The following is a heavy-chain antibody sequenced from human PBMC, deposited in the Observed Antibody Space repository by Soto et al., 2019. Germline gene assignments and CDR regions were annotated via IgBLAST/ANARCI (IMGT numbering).Heavy chain of an antibody. CDR1: RFTFSTFA. J-gene: IGHJ6*02. CDR2: ISGSGGFT. CDR3: AKRGITIFGVVTNYYSGVDV. D-gene: IGHD3-3*01. Sequence: EAQLLESGGGLVQPGGSLRLSCDASRFTFSTFAMSWVRQAPGQGLEWVSVISGSGGFTYYADSVKGRFTISRDNSKHTLFLQMNSLRVEDTAVYYCAKRGITIFGVVTNYYSGVDVWGQGTTVTVSS. V-gene: IGHV3-23*01.